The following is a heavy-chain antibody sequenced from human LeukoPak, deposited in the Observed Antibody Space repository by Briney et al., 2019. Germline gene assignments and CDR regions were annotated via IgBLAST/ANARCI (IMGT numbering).Heavy chain of an antibody. D-gene: IGHD5-12*01. CDR2: ISSSSSYI. CDR3: AKDSGRYYYYYYMDV. CDR1: GFTFSSYS. V-gene: IGHV3-21*04. J-gene: IGHJ6*03. Sequence: GGSLRLSCAASGFTFSSYSMNWVRQAPGKGLEWVSLISSSSSYIYYADSVKGRFTISRDNAKNSLYLQMNSLRAEDTALYYCAKDSGRYYYYYYMDVGGKGTTVTVSS.